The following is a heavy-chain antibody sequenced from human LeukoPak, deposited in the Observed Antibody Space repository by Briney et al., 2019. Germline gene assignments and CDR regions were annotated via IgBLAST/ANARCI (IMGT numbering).Heavy chain of an antibody. CDR1: EYTFSNYW. CDR2: IYPGDSDT. Sequence: GESLKISCTGSEYTFSNYWIGWVRQMPGRGLEWMGIIYPGDSDTRYSPSFQGQVTISADKSISTAYLQWSSLRTSDTAFYYCARLGLGSFCTSGGCYASEADFWGQGTLVTVSS. V-gene: IGHV5-51*01. J-gene: IGHJ4*02. CDR3: ARLGLGSFCTSGGCYASEADF. D-gene: IGHD2-15*01.